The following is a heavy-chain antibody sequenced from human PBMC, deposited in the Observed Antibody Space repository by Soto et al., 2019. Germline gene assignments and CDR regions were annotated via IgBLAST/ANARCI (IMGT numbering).Heavy chain of an antibody. J-gene: IGHJ4*02. CDR3: ARSSYYDFWSGYYHYDY. CDR1: GFTFSSYD. Sequence: HPGGSLRLSCAASGFTFSSYDMHWVRQATGKGLEWVSAIGTAGDTYYPGSVKGRFTISRENAKNSLYLQMNSLRAEDTAVYYCARSSYYDFWSGYYHYDYWGQGTLVTVSS. V-gene: IGHV3-13*01. CDR2: IGTAGDT. D-gene: IGHD3-3*01.